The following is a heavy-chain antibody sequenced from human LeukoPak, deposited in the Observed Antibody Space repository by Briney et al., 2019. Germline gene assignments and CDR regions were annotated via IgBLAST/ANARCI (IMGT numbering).Heavy chain of an antibody. CDR1: GFTFSSYW. CDR2: IKQDGSEK. D-gene: IGHD3-9*01. Sequence: GGSLRLSCAASGFTFSSYWMSWVRQAPGKGLEWVANIKQDGSEKYYVDSVKGRFTISRDNAKNSLYLQMNSLRAEDTAVYYCARDFGLRYFDWLLNYGMDVWDQGTTVTVSS. J-gene: IGHJ6*02. V-gene: IGHV3-7*01. CDR3: ARDFGLRYFDWLLNYGMDV.